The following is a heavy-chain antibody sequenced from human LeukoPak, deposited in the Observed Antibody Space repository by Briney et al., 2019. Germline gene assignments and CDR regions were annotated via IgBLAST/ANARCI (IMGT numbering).Heavy chain of an antibody. CDR1: GYTFTSYD. CDR2: MNPNSGNT. Sequence: ASVKVSCKASGYTFTSYDINWVRQATGQGLEWMGWMNPNSGNTGYAQKFQGRVTMTRDTSISTAYMELSRLRSDDTAVYYCAIYSSSYFDPWGQGTLVTVSS. CDR3: AIYSSSYFDP. J-gene: IGHJ5*02. D-gene: IGHD6-13*01. V-gene: IGHV1-8*01.